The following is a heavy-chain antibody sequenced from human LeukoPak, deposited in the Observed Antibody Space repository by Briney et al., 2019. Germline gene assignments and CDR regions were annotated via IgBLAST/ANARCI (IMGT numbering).Heavy chain of an antibody. CDR2: ISSSGSTI. CDR3: ARDRYCSGGSCYSLDAFDI. V-gene: IGHV3-48*03. CDR1: GFTFSSYE. J-gene: IGHJ3*02. D-gene: IGHD2-15*01. Sequence: GGSLRLSCAASGFTFSSYEMNWVRQAPGKGLEWVSYISSSGSTIYYADSVKGRFTISRDNAKNSLYLQMNSLRAEDTAAYYCARDRYCSGGSCYSLDAFDIWGQGTMVTVSS.